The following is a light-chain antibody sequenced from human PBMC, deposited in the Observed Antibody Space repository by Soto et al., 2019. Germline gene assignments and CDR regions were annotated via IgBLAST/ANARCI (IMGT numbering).Light chain of an antibody. CDR2: EVT. V-gene: IGLV2-14*01. J-gene: IGLJ2*01. Sequence: QSALTQPASVSGSPGRSITISCIGTSSDVGGYNYVSWYQHHPGKAPKLVIYEVTKRPSGVSNRFSGSKFGNTASLTVSGLQADDEAAYYCSSFAGSDSVVFGGGTKLTVL. CDR3: SSFAGSDSVV. CDR1: SSDVGGYNY.